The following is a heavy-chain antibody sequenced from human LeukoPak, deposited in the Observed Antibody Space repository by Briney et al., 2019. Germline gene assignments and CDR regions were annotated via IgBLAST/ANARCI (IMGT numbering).Heavy chain of an antibody. J-gene: IGHJ4*02. CDR3: ARDYYDSGSYPFDY. CDR2: IYPSGST. V-gene: IGHV4-4*07. Sequence: SETLSLTCSVSGGSISNYHRSWIRQPAGKGLEWIGRIYPSGSTNYNPSLKSRVTMSIDTSKNQFSLKLSSVTAADTAVYYCARDYYDSGSYPFDYWGQGTLVTVSS. CDR1: GGSISNYH. D-gene: IGHD3-10*01.